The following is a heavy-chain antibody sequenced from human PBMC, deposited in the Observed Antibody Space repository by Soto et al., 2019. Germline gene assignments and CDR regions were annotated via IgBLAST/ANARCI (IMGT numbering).Heavy chain of an antibody. V-gene: IGHV4-39*01. J-gene: IGHJ4*02. Sequence: QLQLQESGPGLVKPSETLSLTCTVSGGSISSSSYYWGWIRQPPGKGLEWIGSIYYSGSTYYNPSLKSRVTISVDTSKNQFSLKLSSVTAADTAVYYCATLYQSIAAAGGGHFDYWGQGTLVTVSS. CDR2: IYYSGST. D-gene: IGHD6-13*01. CDR1: GGSISSSSYY. CDR3: ATLYQSIAAAGGGHFDY.